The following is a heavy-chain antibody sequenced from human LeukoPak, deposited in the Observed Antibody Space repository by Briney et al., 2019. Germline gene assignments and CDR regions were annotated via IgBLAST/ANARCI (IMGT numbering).Heavy chain of an antibody. Sequence: GSLRLSCAASGFTFDDYGMSWVRQAPGKGLEWVAGLSNSGARTNYADSVKGRFIISRDNAKNTLYLQMNSLRAEDTAVYFCAKRGVVIRVILVGLHKEAYYFDSWGQGALVTVSS. CDR1: GFTFDDYG. CDR2: LSNSGART. J-gene: IGHJ4*01. CDR3: AKRGVVIRVILVGLHKEAYYFDS. V-gene: IGHV3-23*01. D-gene: IGHD3-22*01.